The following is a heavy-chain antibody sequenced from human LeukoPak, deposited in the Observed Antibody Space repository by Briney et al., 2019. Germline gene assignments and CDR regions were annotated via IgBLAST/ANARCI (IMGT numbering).Heavy chain of an antibody. CDR1: GGSISSYY. J-gene: IGHJ4*02. CDR3: ARHPAGKYYDFWSGYYHYFDY. V-gene: IGHV4-59*08. D-gene: IGHD3-3*01. CDR2: IYYSGST. Sequence: SETLSLTCTVSGGSISSYYWSWIWQPPGKGLEWIGYIYYSGSTNYNPSLKSRVTISVDTSKNQFSLKLSSVTAADTAVYYCARHPAGKYYDFWSGYYHYFDYWGQGTLVTVSS.